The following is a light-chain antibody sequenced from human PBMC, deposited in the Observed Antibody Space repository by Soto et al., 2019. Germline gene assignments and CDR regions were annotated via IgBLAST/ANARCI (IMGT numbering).Light chain of an antibody. CDR3: QHGVT. CDR1: QSVSNY. CDR2: DAS. J-gene: IGKJ5*01. V-gene: IGKV3-11*01. Sequence: EIVLTQSPATLSLSPGERATVSCRASQSVSNYLGWYQQKPGQAPRLLIYDASNRATGNPARFSGSGSGTDFTLTISSLAPEDFAVYYCQHGVTFGQGTRLEIK.